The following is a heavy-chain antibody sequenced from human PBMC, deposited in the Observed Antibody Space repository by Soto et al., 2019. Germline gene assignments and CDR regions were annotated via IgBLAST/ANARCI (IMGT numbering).Heavy chain of an antibody. V-gene: IGHV5-10-1*01. Sequence: GESLKISCQASGYTFTSYWISWVRQMPGKGLEWMGRIDPSDSYTNYSPSFQGHVTISADRSISTAYLQWSSLKASDTAMYYCLRDAYYYGMDVWGQGTTVTVSS. J-gene: IGHJ6*02. CDR3: LRDAYYYGMDV. CDR1: GYTFTSYW. CDR2: IDPSDSYT.